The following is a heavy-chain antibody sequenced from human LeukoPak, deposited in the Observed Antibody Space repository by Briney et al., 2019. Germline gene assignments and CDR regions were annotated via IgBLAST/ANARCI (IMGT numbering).Heavy chain of an antibody. CDR1: GGSIGGYY. CDR3: ARGRGFCSGTSCAYYFDY. V-gene: IGHV4-4*07. Sequence: SETLSLIXTVSGGSIGGYYWSWIRQPAGEGLEWIGRIYTSGTTNYNPSLKSRVTMSIDTSKNQFSLRLTSVTAADTALYYCARGRGFCSGTSCAYYFDYWGQGNLVTVSS. CDR2: IYTSGTT. D-gene: IGHD2-2*01. J-gene: IGHJ4*02.